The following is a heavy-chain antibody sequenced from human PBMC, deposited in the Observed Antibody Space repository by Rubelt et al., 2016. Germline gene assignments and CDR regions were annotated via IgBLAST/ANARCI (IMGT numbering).Heavy chain of an antibody. V-gene: IGHV3-23*01. J-gene: IGHJ4*02. Sequence: EVQLLESGGGLVQSGESLRLSCAASGFTFSSYAMSWVRQAPGKGLEWVSGLSGSGGRTHYADSVKGRFTISRDNSKNTLYLQMNSLRVEDTAIEYCTRAGGDYWGQGTLVTVSS. CDR3: TRAGGDY. CDR1: GFTFSSYA. CDR2: LSGSGGRT. D-gene: IGHD2-15*01.